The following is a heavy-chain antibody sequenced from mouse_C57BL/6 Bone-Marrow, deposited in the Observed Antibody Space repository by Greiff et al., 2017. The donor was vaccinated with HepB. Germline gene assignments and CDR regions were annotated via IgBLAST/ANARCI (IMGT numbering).Heavy chain of an antibody. CDR2: IYPGDGDT. V-gene: IGHV1-82*01. J-gene: IGHJ3*01. CDR1: GYAFSSSW. D-gene: IGHD1-1*01. Sequence: LVESGPELVKPGASVKISCKASGYAFSSSWMNWVKQRPGKGLEWIGRIYPGDGDTNYNGKFKGKATLTADKSSSTAYMQLSSLTSEDSAVYFCARTIYYYGSSPWFAYWGQGTLVTVSA. CDR3: ARTIYYYGSSPWFAY.